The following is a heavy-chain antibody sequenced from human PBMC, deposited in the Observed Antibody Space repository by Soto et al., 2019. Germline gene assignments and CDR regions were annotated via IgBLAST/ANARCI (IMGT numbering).Heavy chain of an antibody. V-gene: IGHV4-31*03. Sequence: PSETLSLTCTVSGGSISSGGYYWSWIRQHPGKGMEWIGYIYYSGSTYYNPSLKSRVTISVDTSKKQFSLKLSSVTAADTAVYFCARERGYESSLGLYYWGQGTLVTVSS. CDR3: ARERGYESSLGLYY. CDR2: IYYSGST. CDR1: GGSISSGGYY. D-gene: IGHD3-22*01. J-gene: IGHJ4*02.